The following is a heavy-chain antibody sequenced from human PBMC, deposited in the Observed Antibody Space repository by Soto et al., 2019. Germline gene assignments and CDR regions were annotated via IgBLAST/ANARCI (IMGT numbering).Heavy chain of an antibody. Sequence: GSLRLSCAAPGFTFSSYAMHWVRQAPGKGLEWVAVISYDGSNKYYADSVKGRFTISRDNSKNTLYLQMNSLRAEDTAVYYCARSVGYYDILTGLDYWGQGTLVTVSS. D-gene: IGHD3-9*01. J-gene: IGHJ4*02. CDR3: ARSVGYYDILTGLDY. CDR2: ISYDGSNK. CDR1: GFTFSSYA. V-gene: IGHV3-30-3*01.